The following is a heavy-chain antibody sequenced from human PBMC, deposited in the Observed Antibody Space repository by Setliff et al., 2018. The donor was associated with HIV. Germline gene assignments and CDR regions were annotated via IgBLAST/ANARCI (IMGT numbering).Heavy chain of an antibody. CDR1: GYIFTTYA. CDR2: ISAYNGKT. Sequence: GPVKVSCKASGYIFTTYAISWVRQAPGQGLEWMGWISAYNGKTLYAQKFQGRVTMTTDTSTNTAYMDLRSLRSDDTAVYYCAKCSEMLGTPAPSSGYYCGWFDPWGQGTLVTVSS. CDR3: AKCSEMLGTPAPSSGYYCGWFDP. D-gene: IGHD3-22*01. J-gene: IGHJ5*02. V-gene: IGHV1-18*01.